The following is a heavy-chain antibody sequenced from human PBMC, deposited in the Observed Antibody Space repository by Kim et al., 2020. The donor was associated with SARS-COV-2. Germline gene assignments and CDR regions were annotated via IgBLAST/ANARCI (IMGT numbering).Heavy chain of an antibody. J-gene: IGHJ6*02. CDR2: ISYAGCT. V-gene: IGHV4-61*01. D-gene: IGHD3-10*01. CDR3: TRDASGRPSNYGVDV. Sequence: SETLSLTCTVSGGSVSSRSYYWNWIRQPPGKGLHWIGYISYAGCTNSNPSLKNRVTISLDTSTNQFSLKLTSVTGADTAVYYSTRDASGRPSNYGVDVWCQATTDTVSS. CDR1: GGSVSSRSYY.